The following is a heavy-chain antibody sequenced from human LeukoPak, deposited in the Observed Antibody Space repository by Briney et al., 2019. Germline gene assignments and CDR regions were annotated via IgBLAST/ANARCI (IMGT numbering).Heavy chain of an antibody. J-gene: IGHJ5*02. D-gene: IGHD3-3*01. CDR1: GGSISSFY. V-gene: IGHV4-59*12. CDR3: ARCYDLWSGYYRWLDP. CDR2: VYYTGST. Sequence: SETLSLTCTVSGGSISSFYWSWIRQPPGKGVEWVGYVYYTGSTNYNPSLKSRVTISVDTSKNQFSLKLSSVTAADTAVYYCARCYDLWSGYYRWLDPWGQGTLVTVSS.